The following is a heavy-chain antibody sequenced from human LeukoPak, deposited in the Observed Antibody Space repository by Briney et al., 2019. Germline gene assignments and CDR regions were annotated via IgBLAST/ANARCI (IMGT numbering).Heavy chain of an antibody. V-gene: IGHV4-39*01. J-gene: IGHJ4*02. CDR3: QSRFLEWLLDY. Sequence: SETLSLTCTVSGGSISSSRYYWGWIRQPPGKGLEWIGSIYYSGSTYYNPSLQSRVTISIDTSKNQFSLKLSSVTAADTAIYYCQSRFLEWLLDYWGQGTLVTVSS. CDR1: GGSISSSRYY. D-gene: IGHD3-3*01. CDR2: IYYSGST.